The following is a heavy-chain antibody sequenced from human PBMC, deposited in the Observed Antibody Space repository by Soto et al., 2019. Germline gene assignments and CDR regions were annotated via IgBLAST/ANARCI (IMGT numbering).Heavy chain of an antibody. V-gene: IGHV3-23*01. CDR1: GFTFSSYA. D-gene: IGHD6-6*01. Sequence: VQLLESGGGLIQPGGSLRLSCAASGFTFSSYAISWVRQAPGKGLEWVSTITGSGASTYYADSVKGRFTISRDNSENTLYLQMNSLRAEDTAFYYCAKAAGVYTGSSGNDFWGQGTLVTVSS. J-gene: IGHJ4*02. CDR2: ITGSGAST. CDR3: AKAAGVYTGSSGNDF.